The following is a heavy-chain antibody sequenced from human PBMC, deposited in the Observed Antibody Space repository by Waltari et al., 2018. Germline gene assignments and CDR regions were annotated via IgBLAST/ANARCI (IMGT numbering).Heavy chain of an antibody. J-gene: IGHJ2*01. D-gene: IGHD2-8*01. V-gene: IGHV4-39*01. CDR3: ARHPAMTIMLWYFDL. CDR1: GGSISSSRYY. Sequence: QLQLQESGPGLVQPSETLSLPCPVSGGSISSSRYYWGWIRQPPGKGLEWIGSIYYSGSTYYNPSLKSRVTISVDTSKNQFSLKLSSVTAADTAVYYCARHPAMTIMLWYFDLWGRGTLVTVSS. CDR2: IYYSGST.